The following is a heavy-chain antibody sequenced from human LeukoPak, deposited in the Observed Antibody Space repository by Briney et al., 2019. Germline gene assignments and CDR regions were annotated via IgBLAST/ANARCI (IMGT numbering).Heavy chain of an antibody. V-gene: IGHV1-46*01. CDR1: GYTLTSYY. D-gene: IGHD2-15*01. CDR3: ARVIVVVVAARLLFDY. J-gene: IGHJ4*02. CDR2: INPSGGST. Sequence: ASAKVSCKASGYTLTSYYMHWVRQAPGQGLEWMGIINPSGGSTSYAQKFQGRVTMTRDTSTSTVYMELSSLRSEDTAVYYCARVIVVVVAARLLFDYWGQGTLVTVSS.